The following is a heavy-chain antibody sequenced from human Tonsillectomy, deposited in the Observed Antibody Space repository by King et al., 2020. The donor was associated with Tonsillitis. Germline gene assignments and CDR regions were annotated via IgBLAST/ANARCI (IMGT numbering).Heavy chain of an antibody. Sequence: TLKESGPTLVKPPQTLTLTCTFSGFSLSTSGVCVGWIRQPPGKALEWLALIYWNDDKRYSPSLKSRLTITKDTSKNQVVLTMTNMDPVDTATYYCARYSSGWYEVDYWGQGTLVTVSS. V-gene: IGHV2-5*01. J-gene: IGHJ4*02. CDR3: ARYSSGWYEVDY. CDR2: IYWNDDK. D-gene: IGHD6-19*01. CDR1: GFSLSTSGVC.